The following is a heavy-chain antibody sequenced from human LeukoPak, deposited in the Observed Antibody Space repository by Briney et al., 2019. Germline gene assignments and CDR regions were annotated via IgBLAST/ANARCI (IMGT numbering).Heavy chain of an antibody. J-gene: IGHJ4*02. D-gene: IGHD3-10*01. CDR3: ARGTLRFGELGLH. V-gene: IGHV1-18*01. CDR2: ISTYNGNT. CDR1: GYTFTTYG. Sequence: GASVKVSCKASGYTFTTYGITWVRQAPGQGLEWMGWISTYNGNTNYAQKLQGRVTMTIDTSTSTAYMELRSLRSDDTAVYYCARGTLRFGELGLHWGQGTLVTVSS.